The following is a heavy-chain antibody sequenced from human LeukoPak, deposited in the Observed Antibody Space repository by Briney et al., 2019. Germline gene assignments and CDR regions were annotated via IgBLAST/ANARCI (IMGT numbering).Heavy chain of an antibody. CDR1: GFTFSSYW. Sequence: GGSLRLSCAASGFTFSSYWMYWVRQAPGKGLVWVSHIKSDGSSTTYADSVKGRFTISRDNAKNTLHLQINSLRDEDTAVYYCARSSMLDYWGQGTLVTVSS. CDR3: ARSSMLDY. J-gene: IGHJ4*02. D-gene: IGHD3-10*02. V-gene: IGHV3-74*01. CDR2: IKSDGSST.